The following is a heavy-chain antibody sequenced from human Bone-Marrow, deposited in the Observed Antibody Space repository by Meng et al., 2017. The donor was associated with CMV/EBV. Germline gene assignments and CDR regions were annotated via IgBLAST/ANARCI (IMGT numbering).Heavy chain of an antibody. CDR1: GFTFSSYA. CDR2: ISGSGGST. D-gene: IGHD6-19*01. Sequence: GESLKISCAASGFTFSSYAMSWVRQAPGKGLEWVSAISGSGGSTYYADSAKGRFTISRDNSKNTLYLQMNSLRAEDTAVYYCAKTQWLVPSYGDWWGQGTLVTVSS. CDR3: AKTQWLVPSYGDW. V-gene: IGHV3-23*01. J-gene: IGHJ4*02.